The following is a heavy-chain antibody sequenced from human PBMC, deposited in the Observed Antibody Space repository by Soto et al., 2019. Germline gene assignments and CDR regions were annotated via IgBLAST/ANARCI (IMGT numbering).Heavy chain of an antibody. CDR1: GYTFSGYY. Sequence: ASVKVSCKASGYTFSGYYMHWVRQAPGQGLEWMGWINPDSGGTNYAQKFQGWVTMTGDTSIRTAHMELSRLRSDDTAVYYCARGETGVDDAFDIWGQGTMVTVSS. D-gene: IGHD3-9*01. CDR3: ARGETGVDDAFDI. CDR2: INPDSGGT. V-gene: IGHV1-2*04. J-gene: IGHJ3*02.